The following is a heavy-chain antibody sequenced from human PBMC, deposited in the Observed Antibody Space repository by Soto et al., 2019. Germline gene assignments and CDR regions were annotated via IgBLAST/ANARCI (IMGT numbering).Heavy chain of an antibody. J-gene: IGHJ3*02. CDR1: GFTFSSYA. Sequence: EVQLLESEGGLVQPGGSLRLSCAASGFTFSSYAMSWVRQAPGKGLEWVSAISGSGGSTYYADSVKGRFTISRDNSKNTLYLQMNSLRAEDTAVYYCAKDHRYSSGWYVDAFDIWGQGTMVTVSS. D-gene: IGHD6-19*01. CDR3: AKDHRYSSGWYVDAFDI. CDR2: ISGSGGST. V-gene: IGHV3-23*01.